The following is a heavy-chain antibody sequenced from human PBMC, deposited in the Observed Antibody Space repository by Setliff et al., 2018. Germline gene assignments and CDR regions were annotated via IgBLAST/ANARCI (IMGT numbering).Heavy chain of an antibody. CDR1: GGSVRSHY. CDR2: IFYSGST. V-gene: IGHV4-59*02. J-gene: IGHJ4*02. D-gene: IGHD3-10*01. CDR3: ARDVGGEGYFDS. Sequence: SETLSLTCTVSGGSVRSHYWSWIRLVPGKGLEWIGFIFYSGSTKYNPSLKSRVTMSVDTSKNQFSLKLSAVTAADTAVYYCARDVGGEGYFDSWGQGTLVTVSS.